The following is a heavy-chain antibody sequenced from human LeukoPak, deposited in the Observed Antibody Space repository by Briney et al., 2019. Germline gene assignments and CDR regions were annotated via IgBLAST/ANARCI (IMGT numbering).Heavy chain of an antibody. J-gene: IGHJ4*02. CDR1: GGTFSSYA. CDR2: IIPIFGTA. CDR3: AREHRDYGASDY. V-gene: IGHV1-69*13. D-gene: IGHD4-17*01. Sequence: SVKVSCKASGGTFSSYAISWVPQAPGQGLEWMGRIIPIFGTANYAQKFQGRVTTTPEESPSTAYMELSTMRSQDPALFFCAREHRDYGASDYWGQGTLVTVSS.